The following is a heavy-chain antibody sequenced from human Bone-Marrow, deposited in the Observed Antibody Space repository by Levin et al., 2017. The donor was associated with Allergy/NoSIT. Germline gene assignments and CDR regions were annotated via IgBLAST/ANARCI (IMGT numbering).Heavy chain of an antibody. J-gene: IGHJ4*02. Sequence: KISCKTSGGTFTKNIITWVRQAPGQGLEWVGRIIPILDIACYAQSFQGRVTISADQSTSTAYMELASLRSEDTAVYFCTRGDGDLRPFDVWGQGTLVTVSS. CDR1: GGTFTKNI. D-gene: IGHD4-17*01. CDR3: TRGDGDLRPFDV. V-gene: IGHV1-69*02. CDR2: IIPILDIA.